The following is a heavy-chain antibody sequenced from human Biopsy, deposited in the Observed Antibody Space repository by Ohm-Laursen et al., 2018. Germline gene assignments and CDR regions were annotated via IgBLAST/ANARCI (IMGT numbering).Heavy chain of an antibody. D-gene: IGHD2-21*01. CDR2: MIPSSGKT. J-gene: IGHJ5*02. CDR3: AICDSRRVSIFEASIYWFDT. V-gene: IGHV1-8*01. Sequence: DSVKVSCKASGYSFSTYDVNWVRQARGQGLEWMGWMIPSSGKTGYAQRFQGSVTLTMNTSISTAYMELSGLRSEGTTVYFCAICDSRRVSIFEASIYWFDTWGQGTLVTVSS. CDR1: GYSFSTYD.